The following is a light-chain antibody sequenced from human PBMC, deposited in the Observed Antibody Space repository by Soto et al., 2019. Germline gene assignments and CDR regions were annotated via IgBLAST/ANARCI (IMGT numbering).Light chain of an antibody. J-gene: IGLJ1*01. CDR3: SSYTSSSTPYA. CDR1: SSDVGGYNY. Sequence: QSALTQPASVSGSPGQSITISCTGTSSDVGGYNYVSWYQQHPGKAPKLMIYEVSNRPSGVSNRFSGSKSGNTASLTISGLQPEDEADYYCSSYTSSSTPYAFGTGTKVTVL. CDR2: EVS. V-gene: IGLV2-14*01.